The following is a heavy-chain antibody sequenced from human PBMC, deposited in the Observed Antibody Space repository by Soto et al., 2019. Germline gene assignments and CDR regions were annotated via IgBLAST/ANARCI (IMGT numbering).Heavy chain of an antibody. Sequence: QLQLMQSGGEAKNPGASVKVSCEASGYSFSTYAISWMRQAPGQGLEWMALITPNNGYTNYAQKFQGRLILTTDIPSSTAYMELTSLRYDDTAMYYCATSYDSGFDPWGQGTLVSVS. V-gene: IGHV1-18*01. CDR3: ATSYDSGFDP. J-gene: IGHJ5*02. CDR2: ITPNNGYT. D-gene: IGHD3-3*01. CDR1: GYSFSTYA.